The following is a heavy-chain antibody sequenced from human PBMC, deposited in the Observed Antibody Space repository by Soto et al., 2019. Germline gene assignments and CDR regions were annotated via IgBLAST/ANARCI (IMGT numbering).Heavy chain of an antibody. CDR2: ISGSDGST. D-gene: IGHD6-13*01. V-gene: IGHV3-23*01. Sequence: EVQLLESGGGLVQPGGSRRLSCAASGFSFSSYAMTWVRQAPGKGLEWDSVISGSDGSTYYADSVKGRFTISRDNSKNTLYLQMNSLRAEDTAVYYCAKDRESDAWYEDYWGQGTLVTVSS. J-gene: IGHJ4*02. CDR1: GFSFSSYA. CDR3: AKDRESDAWYEDY.